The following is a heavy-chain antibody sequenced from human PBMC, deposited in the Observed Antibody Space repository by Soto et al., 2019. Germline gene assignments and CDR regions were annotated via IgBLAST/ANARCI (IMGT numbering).Heavy chain of an antibody. D-gene: IGHD4-17*01. CDR1: GGSISSGGYY. J-gene: IGHJ4*02. Sequence: PSETLSLTCTVSGGSISSGGYYWSWIRQHPGKGLEWIGYIYYSGSTYYNPSLKSRVTISVDTSKNQFSLKLSSVTAADTAVYYCARIGDHVYSDDYWGQGTLVTVYS. CDR2: IYYSGST. V-gene: IGHV4-31*03. CDR3: ARIGDHVYSDDY.